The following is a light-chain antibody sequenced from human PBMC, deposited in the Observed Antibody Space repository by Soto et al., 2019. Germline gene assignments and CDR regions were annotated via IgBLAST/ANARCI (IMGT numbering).Light chain of an antibody. J-gene: IGKJ4*01. CDR2: DAS. V-gene: IGKV3-11*01. CDR1: QSVSRY. CDR3: QQRSNWPA. Sequence: EIVLTQSPATLSLSPGERATLSCRASQSVSRYLAWYQQKPGQAPRLLIYDASNRAAGIPARFSGSGSGTDLTLTISSLEPEDFEVYYCQQRSNWPAFGGGTKVDIK.